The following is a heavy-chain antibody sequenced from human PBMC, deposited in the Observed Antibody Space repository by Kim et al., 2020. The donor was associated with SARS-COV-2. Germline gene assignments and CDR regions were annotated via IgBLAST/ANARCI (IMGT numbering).Heavy chain of an antibody. J-gene: IGHJ4*02. V-gene: IGHV4-34*01. CDR2: NHSGST. Sequence: NHSGSTNYTPPLKSRVTISVDTSKNPFSLKLSSVTAADTAVYYCARGLASWGQGTLVTVSS. CDR3: ARGLAS.